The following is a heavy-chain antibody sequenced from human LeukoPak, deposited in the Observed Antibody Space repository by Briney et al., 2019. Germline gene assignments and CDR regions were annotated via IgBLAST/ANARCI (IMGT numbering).Heavy chain of an antibody. V-gene: IGHV4-4*09. CDR2: IHGSGST. J-gene: IGHJ6*03. D-gene: IGHD1-20*01. CDR1: GGSISGNF. Sequence: SETLSLTCTVSGGSISGNFWSWIRQPPGKGLEYIGYIHGSGSTNSNPSLASRVTISADTSKNQFSLKLNSVSAADTAVYFCGKWNCHTGTCYNIDVWGRGATVTVSS. CDR3: GKWNCHTGTCYNIDV.